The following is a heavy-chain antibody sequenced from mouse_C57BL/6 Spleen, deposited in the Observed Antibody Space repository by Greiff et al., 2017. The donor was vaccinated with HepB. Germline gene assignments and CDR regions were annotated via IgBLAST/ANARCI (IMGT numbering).Heavy chain of an antibody. CDR3: ARAYYYGSHWYFDV. V-gene: IGHV1-50*01. CDR2: IDPSDSYT. Sequence: VQLQQSGAELVKPGASVKLSCKASGYTFTSYWMQWVKQRPGQGLEWIGEIDPSDSYTNYNQKFKGKATLTVDTSSSTAYMQLSSLTSEDSAVYYGARAYYYGSHWYFDVWGTGTTVTVSS. J-gene: IGHJ1*03. D-gene: IGHD1-1*01. CDR1: GYTFTSYW.